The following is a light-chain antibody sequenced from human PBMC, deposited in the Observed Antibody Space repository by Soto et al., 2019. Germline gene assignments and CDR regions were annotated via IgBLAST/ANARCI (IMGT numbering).Light chain of an antibody. J-gene: IGLJ3*02. Sequence: QSVLTQPPSASGTPGQRVTISCSGSNSNIGKNFVNWYQHVPGTAPKLLIYGNHHGLSGIPDRFSGSKSGTSASLAISGLQSEDEAHYYCAVWDDTLSGSWVFGGGTQLTVL. CDR3: AVWDDTLSGSWV. V-gene: IGLV1-44*01. CDR1: NSNIGKNF. CDR2: GNH.